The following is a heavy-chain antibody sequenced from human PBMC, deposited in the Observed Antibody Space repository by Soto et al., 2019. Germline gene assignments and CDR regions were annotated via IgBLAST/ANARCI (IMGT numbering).Heavy chain of an antibody. V-gene: IGHV4-39*02. CDR1: GGSISRTSYY. Sequence: SETLSLTCTVSGGSISRTSYYWGWIRQPPGKGLEWIGSIYYSGSTYYNPSLKSRVTISIDTSKNHFSLNLSPVTAADTAVYYCARSADSSRRSWFDPWGQGTLVTVSS. D-gene: IGHD6-19*01. J-gene: IGHJ5*02. CDR3: ARSADSSRRSWFDP. CDR2: IYYSGST.